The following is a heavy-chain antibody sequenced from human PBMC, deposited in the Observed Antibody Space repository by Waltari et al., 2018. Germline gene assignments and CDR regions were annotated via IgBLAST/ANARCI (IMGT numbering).Heavy chain of an antibody. D-gene: IGHD3-16*01. V-gene: IGHV4-38-2*01. CDR1: GYSISSGYY. Sequence: QVQLQESGPGLVKPSETLSLTCAVSGYSISSGYYWGWIRQPPGKGLEWIGSIYHSGSTYYNPSLKSRVTISVDTPKNQFSLKRSSVTAADTAVYYCARHSGGPDYWGQGTLVTVSS. CDR3: ARHSGGPDY. CDR2: IYHSGST. J-gene: IGHJ4*02.